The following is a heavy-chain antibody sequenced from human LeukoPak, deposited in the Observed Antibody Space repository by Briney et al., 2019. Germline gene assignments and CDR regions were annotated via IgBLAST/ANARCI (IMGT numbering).Heavy chain of an antibody. CDR2: IYHIGST. CDR3: ARAGWIITSGIDY. V-gene: IGHV4-38-2*01. J-gene: IGHJ4*02. CDR1: GYSISRGYY. D-gene: IGHD3-10*01. Sequence: PSETQSLTCGVSGYSISRGYYWAWLRQPPGKGLEWIGTIYHIGSTYYNPSLESRVTISVDTSKNEFSLNLSSVTAADTAVYFCARAGWIITSGIDYWGQGALVTVSS.